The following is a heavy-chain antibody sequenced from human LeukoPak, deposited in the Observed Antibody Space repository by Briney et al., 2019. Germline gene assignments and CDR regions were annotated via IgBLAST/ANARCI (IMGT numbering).Heavy chain of an antibody. Sequence: SVTVSCKASGGTFSSYAISWVRQAPGQGLEWMGRIIPILGIANYAQKFQGRVTITADKSTSTAYMELSSLRSEDTAVYYCARRHYYDSSGYYYAFNDAFDIWGQGTMVTVSS. CDR3: ARRHYYDSSGYYYAFNDAFDI. J-gene: IGHJ3*02. D-gene: IGHD3-22*01. V-gene: IGHV1-69*04. CDR2: IIPILGIA. CDR1: GGTFSSYA.